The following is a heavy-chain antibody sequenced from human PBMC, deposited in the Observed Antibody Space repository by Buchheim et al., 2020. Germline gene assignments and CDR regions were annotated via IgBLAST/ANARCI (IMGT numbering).Heavy chain of an antibody. CDR2: TYYSGTT. CDR3: ARRDGFNQVFDF. V-gene: IGHV4-31*03. CDR1: GDSIRSGGYY. D-gene: IGHD5-24*01. J-gene: IGHJ4*02. Sequence: QVLLQESGPGLVKPSQTLSLTCSVSGDSIRSGGYYWSWIRQHPGKGLEWIGYTYYSGTTYYNPSLRSRVTISLDTAKNQLSLKLNSVTAADTAVYYCARRDGFNQVFDFWGRGTL.